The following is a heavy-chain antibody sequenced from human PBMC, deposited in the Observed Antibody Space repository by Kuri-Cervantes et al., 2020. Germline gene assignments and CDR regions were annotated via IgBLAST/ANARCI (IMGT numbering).Heavy chain of an antibody. J-gene: IGHJ4*02. V-gene: IGHV3-30*18. Sequence: LSLTCAASGFTFSSYGMHWVRQAPGKGLEWVAVISYDGSNKYYADSVKGRFTISRDNSKNTLYLQMNSLRAEDTAVYYCVKVAGGSSSSASLQDYWGQGTLVTVSS. D-gene: IGHD6-6*01. CDR1: GFTFSSYG. CDR3: VKVAGGSSSSASLQDY. CDR2: ISYDGSNK.